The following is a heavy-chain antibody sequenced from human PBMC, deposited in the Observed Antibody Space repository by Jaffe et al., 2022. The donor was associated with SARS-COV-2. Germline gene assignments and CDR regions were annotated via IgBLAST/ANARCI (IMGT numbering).Heavy chain of an antibody. J-gene: IGHJ6*02. CDR3: AREEKYYYGSGSLYYGMDV. Sequence: EVQLVESGGGLIQPGGSLRLSCAASGFTVSSNYMSWVRQAPGKGLEWVSVIYSGGSTYYADSVKGRFTISRDNSKNTLYLQMNSLRAEDTAVYYCAREEKYYYGSGSLYYGMDVWGQGTTVTVSS. D-gene: IGHD3-10*01. V-gene: IGHV3-53*01. CDR1: GFTVSSNY. CDR2: IYSGGST.